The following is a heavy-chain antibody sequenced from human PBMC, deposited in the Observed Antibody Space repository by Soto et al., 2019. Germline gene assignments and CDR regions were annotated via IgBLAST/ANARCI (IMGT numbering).Heavy chain of an antibody. D-gene: IGHD6-13*01. J-gene: IGHJ4*02. CDR1: GGSISSGNYY. V-gene: IGHV4-30-4*01. CDR3: ASRHSSPYFDY. CDR2: TYYSGST. Sequence: QVQLQESGPGLVKPSQTLSLTCTVSGGSISSGNYYWSWIRQPPGKGLKWIGSTYYSGSTYYNPSLKSRVTISVDTSKNQFSLKLNSVTAADTAVYYCASRHSSPYFDYWGQGTLVTVSS.